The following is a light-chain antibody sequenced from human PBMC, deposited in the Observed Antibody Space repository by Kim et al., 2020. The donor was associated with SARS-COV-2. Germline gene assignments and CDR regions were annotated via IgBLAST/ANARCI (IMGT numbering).Light chain of an antibody. CDR3: MQGTRRPPNS. Sequence: PAPISCRSSQSLVYNDGNTYLSSCQQRRGQSPRRLISQVYNRDSGVTDRFSGRGSGTDFTLKISRVEAEDVGVYYCMQGTRRPPNSFGQGTKLE. CDR1: QSLVYNDGNTY. J-gene: IGKJ2*01. CDR2: QVY. V-gene: IGKV2-30*01.